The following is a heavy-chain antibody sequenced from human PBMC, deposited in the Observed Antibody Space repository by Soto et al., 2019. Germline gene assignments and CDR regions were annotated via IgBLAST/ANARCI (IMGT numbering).Heavy chain of an antibody. CDR2: INSDGSST. Sequence: GGSLRLSCAASGFTFSSYWMHWVRQAPGKGLVWVSRINSDGSSTSYADSVKGRFTVSRDNAKNTLYLQMNSLRAEDTAVYYCASDAYCSKGVCSGPYFDYWGRGTLVTVSS. D-gene: IGHD2-8*01. CDR3: ASDAYCSKGVCSGPYFDY. J-gene: IGHJ4*02. V-gene: IGHV3-74*01. CDR1: GFTFSSYW.